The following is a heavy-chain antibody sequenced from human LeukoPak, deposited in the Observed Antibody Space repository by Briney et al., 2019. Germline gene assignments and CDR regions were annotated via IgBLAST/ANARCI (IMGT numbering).Heavy chain of an antibody. CDR2: IGGSGGST. J-gene: IGHJ6*02. CDR3: AKYVSAKGPPYALDV. D-gene: IGHD2/OR15-2a*01. Sequence: PGGSLRLSCVASGFTFSSYAMNWVRQAPGKGLEWVSAIGGSGGSTYYADSVKGRFTVSRDDFKNTLYLQMNSLRVEDTAVYYCAKYVSAKGPPYALDVWGQGTTVTVSS. V-gene: IGHV3-23*01. CDR1: GFTFSSYA.